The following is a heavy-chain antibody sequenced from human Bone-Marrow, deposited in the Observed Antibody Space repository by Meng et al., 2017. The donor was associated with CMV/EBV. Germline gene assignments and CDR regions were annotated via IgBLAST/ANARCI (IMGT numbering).Heavy chain of an antibody. J-gene: IGHJ4*02. Sequence: QGQVQQWAAVLLNPSESLSLTCAVDGESFSPYYGTWIRQPPGKGLEWIGEINHSGSTNYNPSLKSRVTISVDTSKNQFSLKLTSVTAADSALYYCARGKYSGGYYPLDYWGQGTLVTVSS. CDR3: ARGKYSGGYYPLDY. D-gene: IGHD3-22*01. CDR2: INHSGST. V-gene: IGHV4-34*01. CDR1: GESFSPYY.